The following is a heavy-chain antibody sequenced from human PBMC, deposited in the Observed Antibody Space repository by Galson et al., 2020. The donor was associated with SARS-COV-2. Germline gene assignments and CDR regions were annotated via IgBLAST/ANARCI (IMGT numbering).Heavy chain of an antibody. J-gene: IGHJ4*02. CDR2: ITYVDVT. D-gene: IGHD1-1*01. V-gene: IGHV3-23*01. CDR1: GFIFSDYD. Sequence: GESLKISCVTSGFIFSDYDMTWVRQAPGQGLEFISGITYVDVTYYADSVKGRFTISRDNSKNTVYLQMNNLRVEDTGTYFCAKHWIRTHDYWGQGTPVTVSS. CDR3: AKHWIRTHDY.